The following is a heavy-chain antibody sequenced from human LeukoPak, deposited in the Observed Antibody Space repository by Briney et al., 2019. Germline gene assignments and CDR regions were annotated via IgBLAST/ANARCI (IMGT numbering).Heavy chain of an antibody. CDR2: MNPNSGNT. J-gene: IGHJ5*02. D-gene: IGHD1-7*01. CDR3: ARFRGGKPRRNYAFDP. V-gene: IGHV1-8*01. CDR1: GYTFTSYD. Sequence: ASVKVSCKASGYTFTSYDINWVRQATGQGLEWMGWMNPNSGNTGYAQKFQGRVTMTRNTSISTAYMELSSLRSEDTAVYYCARFRGGKPRRNYAFDPWGQGTLVTVSS.